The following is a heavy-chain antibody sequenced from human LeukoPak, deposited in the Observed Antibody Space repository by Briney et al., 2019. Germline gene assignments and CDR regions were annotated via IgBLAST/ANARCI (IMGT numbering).Heavy chain of an antibody. CDR2: IDPSDSYT. V-gene: IGHV5-10-1*01. D-gene: IGHD6-19*01. CDR1: GYSFTNYW. CDR3: PRHEVNQWLPTGAFDI. J-gene: IGHJ3*02. Sequence: ISRKGSGYSFTNYWISWVRQMPGKGLEWMGSIDPSDSYTNYSPSFQGHVSISADNSITTAYLQWSSLKASDTAMYVFPRHEVNQWLPTGAFDIWGQGTMVTVSS.